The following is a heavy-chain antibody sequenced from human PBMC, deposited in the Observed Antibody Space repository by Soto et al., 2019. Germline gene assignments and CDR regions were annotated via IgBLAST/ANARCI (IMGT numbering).Heavy chain of an antibody. D-gene: IGHD3-22*01. Sequence: PGGSLRLSCAASGFTFSSYAMHWVRQAPGKGLEWVAVISYDGSNKYYADSVKGRFTISRDNSKNTLYLQMNSLRAEDTAVYYCASSNGDYYDSSGYYFLPRSVAVYFDYWGQGTLVTVSS. J-gene: IGHJ4*02. CDR2: ISYDGSNK. CDR1: GFTFSSYA. CDR3: ASSNGDYYDSSGYYFLPRSVAVYFDY. V-gene: IGHV3-30-3*01.